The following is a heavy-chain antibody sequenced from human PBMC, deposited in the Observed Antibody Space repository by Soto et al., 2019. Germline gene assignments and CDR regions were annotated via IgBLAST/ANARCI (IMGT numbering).Heavy chain of an antibody. CDR3: ARVYYGSRFDY. J-gene: IGHJ4*02. CDR2: INHSGST. V-gene: IGHV4-34*01. D-gene: IGHD3-10*01. CDR1: GGSFSGYY. Sequence: PSETLSLTCAVYGGSFSGYYWSWIRQPPGKGLEWIGEINHSGSTNYNPSLKSRVTISVDTSKNQFSLKLSSVTAADTAVYYCARVYYGSRFDYWGQGTLVTVS.